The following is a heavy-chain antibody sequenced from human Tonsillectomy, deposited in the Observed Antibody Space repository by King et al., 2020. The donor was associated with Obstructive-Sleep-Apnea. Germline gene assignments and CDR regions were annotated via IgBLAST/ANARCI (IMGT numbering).Heavy chain of an antibody. V-gene: IGHV3-66*01. Sequence: VQLVESGGGLVQPGGSLRLSCAASGFTVSSNYMSWVRQAPGKGLEWVSVIYSGGSTYYADSVKGRFTISRDNSKNTLYLQMNSLRAEDTAVYYCARVEGYDSSGYYYGGWYFDLWGRGTLVTVSS. CDR1: GFTVSSNY. CDR3: ARVEGYDSSGYYYGGWYFDL. D-gene: IGHD3-22*01. J-gene: IGHJ2*01. CDR2: IYSGGST.